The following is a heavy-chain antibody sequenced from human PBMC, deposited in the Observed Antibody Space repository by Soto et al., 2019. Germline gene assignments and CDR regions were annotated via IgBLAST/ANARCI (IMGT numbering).Heavy chain of an antibody. D-gene: IGHD6-13*01. V-gene: IGHV3-30*18. Sequence: QVQLVESGGGVVQPGRSLRLSCAASGFTFSSYGMHWVRQAPGKGLEWVAVISYDGSNKYYADSVKGRFTISRDNSKKTFYLQMDSLRDGVTAVYYRAEDIVLGPDAIVGSSSWYGGGWYYGKGVWGRGIRGTVSS. J-gene: IGHJ6*02. CDR1: GFTFSSYG. CDR2: ISYDGSNK. CDR3: AEDIVLGPDAIVGSSSWYGGGWYYGKGV.